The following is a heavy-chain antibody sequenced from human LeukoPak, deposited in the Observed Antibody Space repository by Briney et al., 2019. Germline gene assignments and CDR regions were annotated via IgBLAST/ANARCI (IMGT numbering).Heavy chain of an antibody. V-gene: IGHV5-51*01. CDR2: IYPGDSDT. D-gene: IGHD5-18*01. CDR1: GYSFTIYW. Sequence: GESLKISCKGSGYSFTIYWIGWVRQMPGKGLEWMGIIYPGDSDTRYTPSFQGQVTISADKSISTAYLQWSSLKSSDTAMYYCARRADTAKTFDYWGQGTLVTASS. CDR3: ARRADTAKTFDY. J-gene: IGHJ4*02.